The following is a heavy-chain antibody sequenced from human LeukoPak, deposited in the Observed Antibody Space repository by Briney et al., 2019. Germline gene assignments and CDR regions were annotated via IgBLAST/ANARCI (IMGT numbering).Heavy chain of an antibody. CDR1: GFTFSSCA. CDR2: ITGSGVTS. CDR3: AKESTQVIEVYFDS. V-gene: IGHV3-23*01. J-gene: IGHJ4*02. Sequence: VGSLRLSCTASGFTFSSCAMSCVRQAPGKRLQWVSRITGSGVTSYYADSVKGRFTISRDNSKNTLYLEMNTLRADDTAVYFCAKESTQVIEVYFDSWGQGTLVTVSS. D-gene: IGHD2/OR15-2a*01.